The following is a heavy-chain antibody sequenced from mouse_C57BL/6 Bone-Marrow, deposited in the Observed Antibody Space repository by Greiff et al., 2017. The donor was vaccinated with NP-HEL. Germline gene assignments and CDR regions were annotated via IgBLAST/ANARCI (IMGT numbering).Heavy chain of an antibody. CDR2: IYPGSGST. V-gene: IGHV1-55*01. D-gene: IGHD2-3*01. J-gene: IGHJ3*01. CDR1: GYTFTSYW. Sequence: QVQLQQSGAELVKPGASVKMSCKASGYTFTSYWITWVKQRPGQGLEWIGDIYPGSGSTNYNEKFKSKATLTVDTSSSTAYMQLSSLTSEDSAVYYCARRAYDGYYGVAYWGQGTLVTVSA. CDR3: ARRAYDGYYGVAY.